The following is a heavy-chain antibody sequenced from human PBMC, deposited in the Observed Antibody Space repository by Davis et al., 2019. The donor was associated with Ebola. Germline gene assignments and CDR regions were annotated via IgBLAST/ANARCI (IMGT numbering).Heavy chain of an antibody. V-gene: IGHV1-18*01. CDR3: ARTTYYYDSSGYFN. CDR2: ISAYNGNT. Sequence: SVKVSCKASGYTFTSYGISWVRQAPGQGLEWMGWISAYNGNTNYAQKLQGRVTMTTDTSTSTAYMELRSLRSDDTAVYYCARTTYYYDSSGYFNWGQGTLVTVSS. J-gene: IGHJ4*02. CDR1: GYTFTSYG. D-gene: IGHD3-22*01.